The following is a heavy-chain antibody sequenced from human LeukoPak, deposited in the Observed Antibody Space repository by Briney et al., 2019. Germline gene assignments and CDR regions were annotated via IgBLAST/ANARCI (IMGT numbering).Heavy chain of an antibody. D-gene: IGHD5-12*01. CDR3: AKDMRGYDSPGDY. CDR2: ISGSGSST. Sequence: GGSLRLSCAASGFTFRSYAMDWVRQAPGKGLEWVSAISGSGSSTFYADSVKGRFTISRDNSENTVYLQMNSLRAEDTAVYYCAKDMRGYDSPGDYWGQGTLVTVSS. V-gene: IGHV3-23*01. J-gene: IGHJ4*02. CDR1: GFTFRSYA.